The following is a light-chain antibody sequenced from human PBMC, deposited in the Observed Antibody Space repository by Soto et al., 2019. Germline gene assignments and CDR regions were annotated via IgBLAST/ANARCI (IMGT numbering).Light chain of an antibody. CDR3: QQRSNWPPIT. V-gene: IGKV3-11*01. CDR2: DAS. Sequence: EIVLTQSPATLSLSPGERATLSCRASQSVGTYLAWYQQKPGQAPRLLIYDASNRATGIPARFSGSGSGTDFTPTINSLEPEDFAVYYCQQRSNWPPITFGQGTRLEIK. CDR1: QSVGTY. J-gene: IGKJ5*01.